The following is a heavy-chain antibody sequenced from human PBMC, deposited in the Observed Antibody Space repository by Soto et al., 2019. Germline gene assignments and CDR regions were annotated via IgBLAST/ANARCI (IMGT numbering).Heavy chain of an antibody. J-gene: IGHJ2*01. V-gene: IGHV3-48*01. Sequence: GGSLRLSCAASGFTFSSYSMNWVRQAPGKGLEWVSYISSSSSTIYYADSVKGRFTISRDNAKNSLYLQMNSLRAEDTAVYYCARDRSFYGDYVTTGWYFDLWGRGTLVTVSS. CDR3: ARDRSFYGDYVTTGWYFDL. D-gene: IGHD4-17*01. CDR2: ISSSSSTI. CDR1: GFTFSSYS.